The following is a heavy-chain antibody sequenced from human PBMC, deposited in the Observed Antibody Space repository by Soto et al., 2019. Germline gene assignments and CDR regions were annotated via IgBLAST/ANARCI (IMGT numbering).Heavy chain of an antibody. CDR3: AGVPGSLDP. Sequence: QVQLVQSGAEVKKPGASVRVSCKTSGYTFTSYDINWVRQATGQGLEWMGWMNTKSGDRGYAQKFQGRVTMTRDTSITTAYMELRSLTSEDTAVYYCAGVPGSLDPWGQGTLVTVSS. J-gene: IGHJ5*02. V-gene: IGHV1-8*01. CDR1: GYTFTSYD. CDR2: MNTKSGDR. D-gene: IGHD3-10*01.